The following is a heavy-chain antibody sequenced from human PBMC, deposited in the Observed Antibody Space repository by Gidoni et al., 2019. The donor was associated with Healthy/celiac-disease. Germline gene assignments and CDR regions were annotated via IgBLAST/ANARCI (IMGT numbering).Heavy chain of an antibody. D-gene: IGHD2-8*02. Sequence: EVQLEESGGGLVQPGGSLRLSCAASGFTFSSYEMNWVRQAPGKGLEWVSYISSSGSTIYYADSVKGRFTISRDNAKNSLYLQMNSLRAEDTAVYYCARGGRTTGGYYYYGMDVWGQGTTVTVSS. J-gene: IGHJ6*02. CDR2: ISSSGSTI. CDR3: ARGGRTTGGYYYYGMDV. V-gene: IGHV3-48*03. CDR1: GFTFSSYE.